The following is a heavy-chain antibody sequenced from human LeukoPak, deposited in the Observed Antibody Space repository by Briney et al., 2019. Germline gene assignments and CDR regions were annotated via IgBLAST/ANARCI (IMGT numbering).Heavy chain of an antibody. J-gene: IGHJ3*02. Sequence: SVKVSCKASGGTFSSYAISWVRQAPGQGLEWMGGIIPIFGTANYAQKFQGRVTITADESTSTAYMELSSLRSEDTAVYYCASSGPVDYGDYEIDAFDIWGQGTMVTVSS. CDR2: IIPIFGTA. CDR1: GGTFSSYA. V-gene: IGHV1-69*13. CDR3: ASSGPVDYGDYEIDAFDI. D-gene: IGHD4-17*01.